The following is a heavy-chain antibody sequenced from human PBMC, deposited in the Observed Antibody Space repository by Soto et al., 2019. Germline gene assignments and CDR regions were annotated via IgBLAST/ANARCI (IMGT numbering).Heavy chain of an antibody. CDR3: ARAAITGTTHYYYGMDV. CDR1: GFTFSSYA. Sequence: GGSLRLSCAASGFTFSSYAMHWVRQAPGKGLEWVAVISYDGSNKYYADSVKGRFTISRDNSKNTLYLQMNSLRAEDTAVYYRARAAITGTTHYYYGMDVWGQGTTVTVSS. CDR2: ISYDGSNK. J-gene: IGHJ6*02. V-gene: IGHV3-30-3*01. D-gene: IGHD1-7*01.